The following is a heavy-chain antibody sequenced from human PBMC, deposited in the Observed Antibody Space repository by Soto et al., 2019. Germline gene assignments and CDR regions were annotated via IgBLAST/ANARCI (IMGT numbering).Heavy chain of an antibody. D-gene: IGHD4-17*01. Sequence: KPSETLSLTCTVSGGSISSGGYYWSWIRQHPGKGLEWIGYIYYSGSTYYNPSLKSRVTISVDTSKNQFSLKLSSVTAADTAVYYCARDRLPPGGWFDPWGQGTLVTVSS. CDR3: ARDRLPPGGWFDP. CDR2: IYYSGST. V-gene: IGHV4-31*03. CDR1: GGSISSGGYY. J-gene: IGHJ5*02.